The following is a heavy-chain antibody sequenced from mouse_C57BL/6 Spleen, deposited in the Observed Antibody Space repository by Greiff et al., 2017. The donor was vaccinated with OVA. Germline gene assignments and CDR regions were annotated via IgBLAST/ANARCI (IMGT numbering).Heavy chain of an antibody. Sequence: EVKLMESGPGLAKPSQTLSLTCSVPGYSITSDYWNWIRKFPGNKLEYMGYISYSGSTYYHPSRTSRISITRDTSKNQYYLQLNSVTTEDTATYYCASSAGGRYFDVWGTGTTVTVSS. CDR2: ISYSGST. J-gene: IGHJ1*03. CDR1: GYSITSDY. CDR3: ASSAGGRYFDV. V-gene: IGHV3-8*01.